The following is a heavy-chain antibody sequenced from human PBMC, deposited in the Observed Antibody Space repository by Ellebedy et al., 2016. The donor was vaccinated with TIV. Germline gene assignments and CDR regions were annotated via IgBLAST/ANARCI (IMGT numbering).Heavy chain of an antibody. D-gene: IGHD3-16*02. J-gene: IGHJ4*02. V-gene: IGHV3-23*01. CDR2: ISGGGETT. CDR1: GFTFNTFA. Sequence: GESLKISCTASGFTFNTFAMSWVRQAPGRGLEWVSVISGGGETTYFADSVKGRFTISRDNSKNTLYLQMHSLRAEDTAVYYCARHPPAGHYYDYDWGSYRIGEPYFDYWGQGTLVTVSS. CDR3: ARHPPAGHYYDYDWGSYRIGEPYFDY.